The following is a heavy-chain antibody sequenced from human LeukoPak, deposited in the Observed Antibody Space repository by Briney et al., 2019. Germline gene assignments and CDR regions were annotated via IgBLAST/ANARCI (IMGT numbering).Heavy chain of an antibody. CDR3: ARVGIAVAGDYYYYYMDV. CDR2: INHSGST. J-gene: IGHJ6*03. V-gene: IGHV4-34*01. Sequence: SETLSLTCAVYGGSFSGYYWSWIRQPPGKGLEWIGEINHSGSTNYNPSLKSRVTMSVDTSKNQFSLKLSSVTAADTAVYYCARVGIAVAGDYYYYYMDVWGKGTTVTISS. D-gene: IGHD6-19*01. CDR1: GGSFSGYY.